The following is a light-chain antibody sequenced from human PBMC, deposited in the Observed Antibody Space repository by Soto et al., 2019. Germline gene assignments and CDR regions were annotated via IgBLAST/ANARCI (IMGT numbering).Light chain of an antibody. J-gene: IGLJ3*02. CDR2: DVS. CDR3: SSSAGSTTV. Sequence: QSALTQPASVSGSPGQSITISCTGTSSDVGSYNLVSWYQQHPGKAPKLMIYDVSKRPSGVSNRFSGSKSGNTASLTISRLQAEDEADYYCSSSAGSTTVFGGGTKLTVL. CDR1: SSDVGSYNL. V-gene: IGLV2-23*02.